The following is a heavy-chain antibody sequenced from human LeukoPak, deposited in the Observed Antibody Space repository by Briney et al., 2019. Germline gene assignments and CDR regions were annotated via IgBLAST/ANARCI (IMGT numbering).Heavy chain of an antibody. J-gene: IGHJ4*02. D-gene: IGHD3-3*01. V-gene: IGHV3-66*01. CDR1: GFPVNNNY. Sequence: GGSLRLSCAASGFPVNNNYMSWVRQAPGKGLEWVSVLYSDGTTSYADSVKGRFTISRDNSKNTVYLQMSYLRVEDTALYYCTREGINVWSENGPAWENYWGQGTLVTVSS. CDR2: LYSDGTT. CDR3: TREGINVWSENGPAWENY.